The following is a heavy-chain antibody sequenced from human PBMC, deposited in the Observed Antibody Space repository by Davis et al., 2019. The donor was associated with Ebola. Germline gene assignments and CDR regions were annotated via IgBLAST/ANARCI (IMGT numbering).Heavy chain of an antibody. V-gene: IGHV5-51*01. CDR3: ARLSVTSPGNLDS. J-gene: IGHJ4*02. D-gene: IGHD4-23*01. Sequence: GESLKISCKGSGYNFIAYWIGWVRQMPGKGLGWMGIIYPADSDTRYRPSFQGQVTISVDKSINTAYLQWSSLKPSDTAMYYCARLSVTSPGNLDSWGQGTQVTVSS. CDR2: IYPADSDT. CDR1: GYNFIAYW.